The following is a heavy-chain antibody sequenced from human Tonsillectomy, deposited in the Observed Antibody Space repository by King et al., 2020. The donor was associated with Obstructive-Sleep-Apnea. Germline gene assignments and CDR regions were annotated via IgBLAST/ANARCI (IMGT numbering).Heavy chain of an antibody. D-gene: IGHD3-3*01. Sequence: VQLVESGGGLVQPGGSLRLSCAASGFTFSSYAMSWVRQAPGKGLEWVSAVSGSGGSTYYVDSLKGRFTISRDNSKNTLYLQMNSLRAEDTAVYYCAKEGDDFWSGYWSYFDIWGQGTMVTVSS. CDR2: VSGSGGST. V-gene: IGHV3-23*04. CDR1: GFTFSSYA. CDR3: AKEGDDFWSGYWSYFDI. J-gene: IGHJ3*02.